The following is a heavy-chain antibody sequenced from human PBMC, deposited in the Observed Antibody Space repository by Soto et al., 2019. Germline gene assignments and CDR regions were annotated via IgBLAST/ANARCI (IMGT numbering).Heavy chain of an antibody. D-gene: IGHD3-16*01. Sequence: GASVKVSCKASGYTFTRYGIAWVRQAPGQGLEWMGWISSYNGNTNYAQKFQGRVTMTTDTSTSTVYMELRSLRSDDTAVYYCARDGGPPVDYWGQGTLVTVSS. J-gene: IGHJ4*02. V-gene: IGHV1-18*01. CDR1: GYTFTRYG. CDR2: ISSYNGNT. CDR3: ARDGGPPVDY.